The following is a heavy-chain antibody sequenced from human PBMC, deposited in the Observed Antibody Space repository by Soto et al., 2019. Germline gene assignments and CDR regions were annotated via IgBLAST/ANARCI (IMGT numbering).Heavy chain of an antibody. V-gene: IGHV3-23*01. Sequence: GSLRLSCVASGYPFGDYAMRWVRQAPGKGLEWVSAIGPTEAHAPAYAASVKGRFTISRDNSRNILYLQMTNLRAEDTGVYYCAKDAIPYNGRDDAFDLWGQGTMVTVSS. J-gene: IGHJ3*01. CDR2: IGPTEAHAP. CDR3: AKDAIPYNGRDDAFDL. CDR1: GYPFGDYA. D-gene: IGHD2-2*02.